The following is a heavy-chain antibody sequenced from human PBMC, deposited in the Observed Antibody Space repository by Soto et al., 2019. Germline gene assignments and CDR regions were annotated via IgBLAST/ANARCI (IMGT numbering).Heavy chain of an antibody. Sequence: EVQLLESGGGLVQPGGSLRLSCAASGFTFSSYAMSWVRQAPGKGLEWVSAISGSGGSTYYADSVKGRFTIYRDNSKNTLYLQMNSLRAEDTAVYYCAKRYCSSTSCYEGANWGQGTLVTVSS. J-gene: IGHJ4*02. CDR3: AKRYCSSTSCYEGAN. CDR1: GFTFSSYA. CDR2: ISGSGGST. V-gene: IGHV3-23*01. D-gene: IGHD2-2*01.